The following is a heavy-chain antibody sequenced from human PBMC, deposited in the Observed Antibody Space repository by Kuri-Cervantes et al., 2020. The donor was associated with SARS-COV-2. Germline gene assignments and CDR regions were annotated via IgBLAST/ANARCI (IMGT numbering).Heavy chain of an antibody. CDR2: IYSSGST. Sequence: GGSLRLSCAASGFTVNSNYMSWVRQAPGKGLEWVSVIYSSGSTNYADSVKGRFTISRDNAKNSLYLQMNSLRDEDTAVYYCARGYCSSTSCPPYYYYGMDVWGQGTTVTVSS. D-gene: IGHD2-2*01. CDR1: GFTVNSNY. V-gene: IGHV3-53*01. CDR3: ARGYCSSTSCPPYYYYGMDV. J-gene: IGHJ6*02.